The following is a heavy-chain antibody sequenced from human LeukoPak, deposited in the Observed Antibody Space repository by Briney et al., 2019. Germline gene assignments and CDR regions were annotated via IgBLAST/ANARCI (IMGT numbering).Heavy chain of an antibody. CDR2: INSDGSST. J-gene: IGHJ5*02. V-gene: IGHV3-74*01. CDR1: GFTFSSYW. CDR3: ARGVYDSNGYYYP. D-gene: IGHD3-22*01. Sequence: GGSLRLSCAASGFTFSSYWMHWVRQAPGKGLVWVSRINSDGSSTTYADSVKGRFTISRDNAKNTLYLQMNSLRAEDTALYYCARGVYDSNGYYYPWGQGTLVTVSS.